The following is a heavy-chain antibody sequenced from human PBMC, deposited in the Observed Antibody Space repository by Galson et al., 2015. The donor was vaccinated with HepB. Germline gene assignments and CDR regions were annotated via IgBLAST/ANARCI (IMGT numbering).Heavy chain of an antibody. V-gene: IGHV3-7*01. D-gene: IGHD3-10*01. CDR2: IKQDGSEK. J-gene: IGHJ4*02. CDR3: ARYRGQFDY. Sequence: SLRLSCAASGFTFSGYWMSWVRQAPGKGLEWVANIKQDGSEKYYVDSVKGRFTISRDNAKNSLYLQMNSLRAEDTAVYYCARYRGQFDYWGQGTLVTVSS. CDR1: GFTFSGYW.